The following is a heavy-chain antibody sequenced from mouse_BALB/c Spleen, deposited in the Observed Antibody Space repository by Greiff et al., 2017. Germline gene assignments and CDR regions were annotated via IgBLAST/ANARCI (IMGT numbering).Heavy chain of an antibody. CDR3: ARSRMITALFAY. CDR1: GYTFTDYY. D-gene: IGHD2-4*01. V-gene: IGHV1-77*01. J-gene: IGHJ3*01. CDR2: IYPGSGNT. Sequence: VQLQQSGAELARPGASVKLSCKASGYTFTDYYINWVKQRTGQGLEWIGEIYPGSGNTYYNEKFKGKATLTADKSSSTAYMQLSSLTSEDSAVYFCARSRMITALFAYWGQGTLVTVSA.